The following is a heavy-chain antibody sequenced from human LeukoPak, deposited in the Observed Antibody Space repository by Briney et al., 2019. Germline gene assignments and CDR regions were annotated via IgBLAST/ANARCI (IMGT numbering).Heavy chain of an antibody. CDR3: ITIFGVVILSDYMDV. D-gene: IGHD3-3*01. V-gene: IGHV3-21*01. J-gene: IGHJ6*03. CDR2: ISSSSGFI. CDR1: GFTFSSYS. Sequence: GGSLRLSCAASGFTFSSYSMNWVRQAPGKGLEWVLSISSSSGFIYYTDSVKGRFTISRDNAKNSLYLQMNSLRAEDTAVYYCITIFGVVILSDYMDVWGKGTTVTVSS.